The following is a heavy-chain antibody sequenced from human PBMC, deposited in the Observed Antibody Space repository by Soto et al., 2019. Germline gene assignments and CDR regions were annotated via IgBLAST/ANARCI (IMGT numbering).Heavy chain of an antibody. J-gene: IGHJ4*02. CDR2: IYYSGST. Sequence: QVQLQESGPGLVKPSQTLSLTCTVSGGSISSGGYYWSWIRQHPGKGLEWIGYIYYSGSTYYNPSIKSRVTISVDTSKNQFSLKLSSVTAADTAVYYCASTSGKIVVVPAAHFDYWGQGTLVTVSS. CDR1: GGSISSGGYY. V-gene: IGHV4-31*03. D-gene: IGHD2-2*01. CDR3: ASTSGKIVVVPAAHFDY.